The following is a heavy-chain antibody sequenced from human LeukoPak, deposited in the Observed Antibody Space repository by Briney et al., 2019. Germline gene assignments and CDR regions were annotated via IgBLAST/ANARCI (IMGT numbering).Heavy chain of an antibody. CDR2: SNPNSGST. J-gene: IGHJ4*02. D-gene: IGHD5-18*01. CDR1: GYTFTSYY. CDR3: ARGGMGIQLWPFDF. V-gene: IGHV1-46*01. Sequence: GASVKVSCTASGYTFTSYYIHWVRQAPGQGLEWMGISNPNSGSTSYAQNFQGRVSVTRDTSTSTVYMDLSSLRSEDTAVYFCARGGMGIQLWPFDFWGQGTLVTVSS.